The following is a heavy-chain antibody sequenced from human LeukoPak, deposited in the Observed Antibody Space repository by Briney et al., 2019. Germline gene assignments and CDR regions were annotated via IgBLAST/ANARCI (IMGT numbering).Heavy chain of an antibody. V-gene: IGHV1-18*01. Sequence: ASVKVSCKASGYTFTSYGISWVRQAPGQGLEWMGWISAYNDNTNYAQKLQGRVTMTTDASTSTAYMELRSLRSDDTAVYYCARAYGYCSSTSCYTFDAFDIWGQGTMVTVSS. CDR2: ISAYNDNT. CDR3: ARAYGYCSSTSCYTFDAFDI. D-gene: IGHD2-2*02. J-gene: IGHJ3*02. CDR1: GYTFTSYG.